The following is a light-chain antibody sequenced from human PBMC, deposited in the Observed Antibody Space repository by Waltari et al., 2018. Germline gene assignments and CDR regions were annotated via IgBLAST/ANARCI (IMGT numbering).Light chain of an antibody. J-gene: IGLJ2*01. CDR1: ELGDKY. CDR3: QAWASDKVV. CDR2: QDD. V-gene: IGLV3-1*01. Sequence: SYELTQPPSVSVSPGQRASITCPGDELGDKYVCWYQQRSGQSLVLVIYQDDKRPSGIPERFSGSNSGNIATLTISETQVMDEADYYCQAWASDKVVFGGGTILTVL.